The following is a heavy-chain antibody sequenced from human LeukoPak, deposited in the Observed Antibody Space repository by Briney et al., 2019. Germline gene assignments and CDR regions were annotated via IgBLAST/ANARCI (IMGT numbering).Heavy chain of an antibody. V-gene: IGHV1-69*05. J-gene: IGHJ5*02. CDR3: ARGCTSCFWFDP. CDR1: GGTFSSYA. D-gene: IGHD2-2*01. Sequence: ASVKVSCKASGGTFSSYAISWVRQAPGQGLVWMGRVIPIFGTANYAQKFQGRVTITTDESTSTAYMELSSLRSEDTAVYYCARGCTSCFWFDPWGQGTLVTVSS. CDR2: VIPIFGTA.